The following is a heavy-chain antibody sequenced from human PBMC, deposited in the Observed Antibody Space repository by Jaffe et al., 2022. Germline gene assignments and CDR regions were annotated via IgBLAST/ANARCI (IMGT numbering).Heavy chain of an antibody. Sequence: QVQLVESGGGVVQPGRSLRLSCAASGFTFSSYGMHWVRQAPGKGLEWVAVISYDGSNKYYADSVKGRFTISRDNSKNTLYLQMNSLRAEDTAVYYCAIIIGYSGYDSVDYWGQGTLVTVSS. J-gene: IGHJ4*02. D-gene: IGHD5-12*01. CDR2: ISYDGSNK. CDR1: GFTFSSYG. V-gene: IGHV3-30*03. CDR3: AIIIGYSGYDSVDY.